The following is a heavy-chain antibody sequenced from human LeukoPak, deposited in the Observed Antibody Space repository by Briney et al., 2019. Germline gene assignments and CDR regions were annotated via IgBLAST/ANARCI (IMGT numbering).Heavy chain of an antibody. Sequence: PSETLSLTCTVSGGSVSSGSYYWSWIRQPPGKGLEWIGYIYYSGSTNYNPSLKSRVTISVDTSKNQFSLKLSSVTAADTAVYYCARERVTGYYYYYMDVWGKGTTVTVSS. CDR3: ARERVTGYYYYYMDV. D-gene: IGHD1-20*01. CDR1: GGSVSSGSYY. J-gene: IGHJ6*03. V-gene: IGHV4-61*01. CDR2: IYYSGST.